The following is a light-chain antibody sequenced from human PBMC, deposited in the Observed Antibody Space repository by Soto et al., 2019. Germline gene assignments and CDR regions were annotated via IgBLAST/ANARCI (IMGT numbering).Light chain of an antibody. J-gene: IGKJ5*01. CDR2: AAS. Sequence: EIVLTQSPGTLSLSPGERATLSCRASQSVSSSYLVWHQQKPGQAPRLLIYAASRRATGIPDRFSGSGSATDFTLTISRLEPEDFALYYCQQYGSSPITFGQGTRLEI. V-gene: IGKV3-20*01. CDR3: QQYGSSPIT. CDR1: QSVSSSY.